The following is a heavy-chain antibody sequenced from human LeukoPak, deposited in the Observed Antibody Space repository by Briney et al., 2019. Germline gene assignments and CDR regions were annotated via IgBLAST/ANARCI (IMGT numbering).Heavy chain of an antibody. CDR1: GGSISSSDYY. V-gene: IGHV4-39*07. Sequence: PSESLSLTCTVSGGSISSSDYYWGWIRQPPGKGLEWIGSIYYSVTTYYNPSLKSRVTISVDTSKNQFSLKLNSVTAADTAVYYCARDPSETLDWYFDLWGRGTLVTVSS. J-gene: IGHJ2*01. CDR2: IYYSVTT. CDR3: ARDPSETLDWYFDL.